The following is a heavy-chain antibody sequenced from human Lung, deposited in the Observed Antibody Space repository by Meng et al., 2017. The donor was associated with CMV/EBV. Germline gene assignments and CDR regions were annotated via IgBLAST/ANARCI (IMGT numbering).Heavy chain of an antibody. V-gene: IGHV3-74*01. D-gene: IGHD2-2*02. CDR1: GFTFSTYW. CDR3: VRGAMCSSTSCYKYYYYGMDV. Sequence: GGSLRLXXAASGFTFSTYWMHWVRQVPGKGLVWVSRISSDGSSTRSYADSVKGRFTISRDNAKNTLYLQMNSLRAEDTAVYYCVRGAMCSSTSCYKYYYYGMDVWGQGXTVTVSS. CDR2: ISSDGSSTR. J-gene: IGHJ6*02.